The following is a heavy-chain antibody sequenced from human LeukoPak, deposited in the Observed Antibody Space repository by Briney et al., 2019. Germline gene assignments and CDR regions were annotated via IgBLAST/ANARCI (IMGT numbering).Heavy chain of an antibody. CDR1: GGSISSGGYY. V-gene: IGHV4-31*03. Sequence: SETLSLTCTVSGGSISSGGYYWSWIRQHPGKGLEWIGYIYYSGSTYYNPSLKSRVTISVDTSKNQFSLKLSSVTAADTAVYYCARVRSGCSSTSCYNNWFDPWGQGTLVTASS. D-gene: IGHD2-2*01. J-gene: IGHJ5*02. CDR3: ARVRSGCSSTSCYNNWFDP. CDR2: IYYSGST.